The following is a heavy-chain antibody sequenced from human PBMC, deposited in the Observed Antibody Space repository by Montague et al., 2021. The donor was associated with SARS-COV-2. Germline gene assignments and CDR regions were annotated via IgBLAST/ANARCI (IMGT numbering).Heavy chain of an antibody. CDR3: ARGRDQLGWFDP. V-gene: IGHV4-39*07. J-gene: IGHJ5*02. D-gene: IGHD7-27*01. CDR2: ISYSATS. CDR1: GASRSTKNYY. Sequence: SETLSLTCTFSGASRSTKNYYWGWIRQPPGKGLEWIGSISYSATSYSNPSLRSRLTMSIDTSKDQLSLKLSSLTAADAAVYYCARGRDQLGWFDPWGQGTLVTVSS.